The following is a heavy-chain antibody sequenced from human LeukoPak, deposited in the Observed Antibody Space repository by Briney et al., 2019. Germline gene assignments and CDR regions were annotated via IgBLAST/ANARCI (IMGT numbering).Heavy chain of an antibody. CDR1: GGSISTYY. Sequence: SETLSLTCTVSGGSISTYYWSWIRQPPGKGLEWIGYIYYSGSTNYNPSLKSRVTISVDTSKNQFSLKLSSVTAADTAVYYCARHSAVADPFDYWGQGTLVTVSS. CDR3: ARHSAVADPFDY. J-gene: IGHJ4*02. D-gene: IGHD6-19*01. CDR2: IYYSGST. V-gene: IGHV4-59*08.